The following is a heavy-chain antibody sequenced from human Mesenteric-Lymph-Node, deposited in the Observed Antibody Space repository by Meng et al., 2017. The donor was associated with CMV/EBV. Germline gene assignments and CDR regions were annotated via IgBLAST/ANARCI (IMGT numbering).Heavy chain of an antibody. CDR3: ARDLGSSGDC. CDR1: GYTLTSYA. CDR2: SNAGNGNT. J-gene: IGHJ4*02. V-gene: IGHV1-3*01. D-gene: IGHD6-6*01. Sequence: KVSCKATGYTLTSYARQWVRQAHGQRLEWMGWSNAGNGNTKYSQKFQGRVTITKDTSASTAYMELSSLRSEDTAVYYCARDLGSSGDCWGQGTLVTVSS.